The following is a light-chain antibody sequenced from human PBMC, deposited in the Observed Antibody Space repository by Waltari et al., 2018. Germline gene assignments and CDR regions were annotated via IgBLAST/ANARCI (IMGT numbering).Light chain of an antibody. CDR1: ISDFGGYNY. J-gene: IGLJ2*01. CDR2: DVH. Sequence: QSALTQPRSVVGSPGQSVTLLCTGNISDFGGYNYISWYNKHPGKAPKLMTYDVHKRPSALPVRFSGATSGNTASLTILGLQACDEAEYYCFAYARSYTFRVFGGGTNLTVL. V-gene: IGLV2-11*01. CDR3: FAYARSYTFRV.